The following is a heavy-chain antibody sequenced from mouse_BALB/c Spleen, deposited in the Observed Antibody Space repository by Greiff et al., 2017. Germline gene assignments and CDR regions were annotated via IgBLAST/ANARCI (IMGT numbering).Heavy chain of an antibody. CDR2: IYPYNGGT. J-gene: IGHJ4*01. V-gene: IGHV1S29*02. CDR3: ARSYRGYYAMDY. Sequence: EVKLQESGPELVKPGASVKISCKASGYTFTDYNMHWVKQSHGKSLEWIGYIYPYNGGTGYNQKFKSKATLTVDNSSSTAYMELRSLTSEDSAVYYCARSYRGYYAMDYWGQGTSVTVSS. CDR1: GYTFTDYN. D-gene: IGHD2-12*01.